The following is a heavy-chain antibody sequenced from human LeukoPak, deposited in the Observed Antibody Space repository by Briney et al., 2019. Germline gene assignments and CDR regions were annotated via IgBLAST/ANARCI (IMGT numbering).Heavy chain of an antibody. D-gene: IGHD5-18*01. CDR2: IYYSGST. Sequence: PSETLSLTCTVSGGSISSYYWSWIRQPPGKGLEWIGYIYYSGSTNYNPSLKSRVTISVDTSKNQFSRKLSSVTAADTAVYYCARGGYSYGFDYWGQGTLVTVSS. CDR3: ARGGYSYGFDY. J-gene: IGHJ4*02. V-gene: IGHV4-59*01. CDR1: GGSISSYY.